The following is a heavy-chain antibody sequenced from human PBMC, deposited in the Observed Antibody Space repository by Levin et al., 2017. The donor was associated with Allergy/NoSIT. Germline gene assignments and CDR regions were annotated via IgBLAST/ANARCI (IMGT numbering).Heavy chain of an antibody. CDR3: AHRRYDFWSNYPSSRSDDDVFDV. Sequence: SGPTLVKPTQTLTLTCTFSGFSVTTSGVGVGWIRQPPGKALEWLALIYWNDDKRCSPSLESRVTITKDTSKNQVVLTMTNMDPVDTGTYFCAHRRYDFWSNYPSSRSDDDVFDVWGQGTMVTVSS. CDR1: GFSVTTSGVG. V-gene: IGHV2-5*01. CDR2: IYWNDDK. D-gene: IGHD3-3*01. J-gene: IGHJ3*01.